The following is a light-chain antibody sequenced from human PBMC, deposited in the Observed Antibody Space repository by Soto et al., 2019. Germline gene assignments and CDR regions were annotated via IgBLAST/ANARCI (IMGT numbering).Light chain of an antibody. CDR1: SSDVGNYNY. CDR2: EVS. Sequence: QSALTQPPSASGSPGQSVTIPCTGTSSDVGNYNYVSWYQQHPGKAPKLMIYEVSKRPSGVPDRFSGSKSGNTAYLTVSGLQAEDEADYYCSSYAGSNNFVFGSGTKVTVL. CDR3: SSYAGSNNFV. V-gene: IGLV2-8*01. J-gene: IGLJ1*01.